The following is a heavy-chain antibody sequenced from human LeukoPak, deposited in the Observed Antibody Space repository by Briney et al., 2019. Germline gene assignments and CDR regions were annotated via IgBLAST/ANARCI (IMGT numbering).Heavy chain of an antibody. CDR1: GGPISSYY. Sequence: SETLSLTCTVSGGPISSYYWSWIRQPPGKGLEWIGNIYYSGSTNYNPSLKSRVTISVDTSKNQFSLKLSSVTAADTAVYYCARVPMVRGVINNHDAFDIWGQGTMVTVSS. CDR3: ARVPMVRGVINNHDAFDI. J-gene: IGHJ3*02. V-gene: IGHV4-59*01. CDR2: IYYSGST. D-gene: IGHD3-10*01.